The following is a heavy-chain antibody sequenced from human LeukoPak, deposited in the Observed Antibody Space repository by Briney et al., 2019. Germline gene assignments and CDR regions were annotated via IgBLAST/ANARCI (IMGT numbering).Heavy chain of an antibody. CDR3: AREGDGDYGTFFDY. V-gene: IGHV4-59*01. J-gene: IGHJ4*02. CDR1: SASISSYY. Sequence: SETLSLTCTVSSASISSYYWSWIRQPPGEGLEWIGYTYYSGGTNYNPSLKTRVTISVDTSQNQFYLKLSSVNGADTAVYYCAREGDGDYGTFFDYWGQGTLVTVSS. CDR2: TYYSGGT. D-gene: IGHD4-17*01.